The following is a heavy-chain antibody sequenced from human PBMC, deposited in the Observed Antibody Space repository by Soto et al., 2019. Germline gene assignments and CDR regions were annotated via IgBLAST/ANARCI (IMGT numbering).Heavy chain of an antibody. CDR2: VNPDGSAT. J-gene: IGHJ3*02. CDR1: GFTFSSYW. CDR3: ARVLKSSGWDNDVFDI. V-gene: IGHV3-74*01. Sequence: GGSLRLSCAGSGFTFSSYWMHWVRQAPGKGLVWVSRVNPDGSATKYADSVKGRFTVSRDNAKNTMSLQMYSLRGDDTAVFYCARVLKSSGWDNDVFDIWGQGAMVTVSS. D-gene: IGHD6-19*01.